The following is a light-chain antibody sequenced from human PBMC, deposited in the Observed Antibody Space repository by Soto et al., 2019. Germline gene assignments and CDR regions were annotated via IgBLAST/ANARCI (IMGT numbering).Light chain of an antibody. CDR2: DVT. J-gene: IGLJ3*02. CDR1: SSDVGGYDF. Sequence: QSALAQPRSVSGSPGQSVTLSCTGTSSDVGGYDFVSWYQQYPGKAPKLILFDVTERTSGVPDRFSGSKSGNSASLTISGLQAEDEADYYCSSYAGSYILGVFGGGTKLTVL. V-gene: IGLV2-11*01. CDR3: SSYAGSYILGV.